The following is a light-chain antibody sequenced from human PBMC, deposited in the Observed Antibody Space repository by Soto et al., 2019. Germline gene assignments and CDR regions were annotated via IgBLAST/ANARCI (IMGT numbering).Light chain of an antibody. CDR3: AAWDDSLNGYV. J-gene: IGLJ1*01. Sequence: QSVLTQPASVSGSPGQSITISCTGTSSDVGGYNYVSWYQEHPGKAPKLMIYDVIKRPSGVPDRFSGSKSGTSASLAISGLQSEDEADYYCAAWDDSLNGYVFGTGTKLTVL. V-gene: IGLV2-14*01. CDR1: SSDVGGYNY. CDR2: DVI.